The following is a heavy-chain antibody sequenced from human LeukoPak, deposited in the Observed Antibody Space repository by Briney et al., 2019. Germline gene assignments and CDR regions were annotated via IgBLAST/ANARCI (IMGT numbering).Heavy chain of an antibody. V-gene: IGHV3-21*01. CDR3: ARVYCSGGSCYLGFDY. CDR1: GFTFSSYS. Sequence: PGGSLRLSCAASGFTFSSYSMNWVRQAPGKGLEWVSSISSSSSYIYYADSVKGRFTISRDNDKNSLYLQMNSLRAEDTAVYYCARVYCSGGSCYLGFDYWGQGTLVTVSS. J-gene: IGHJ4*02. D-gene: IGHD2-15*01. CDR2: ISSSSSYI.